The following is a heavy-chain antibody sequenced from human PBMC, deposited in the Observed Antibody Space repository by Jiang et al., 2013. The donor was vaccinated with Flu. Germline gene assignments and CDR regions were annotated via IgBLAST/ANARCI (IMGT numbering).Heavy chain of an antibody. CDR2: ISDSGGST. CDR1: GFTFNSYA. J-gene: IGHJ4*02. Sequence: SGGGLVQPGGSLRLSCAASGFTFNSYAMTWVRQAPGKGLEWVSGISDSGGSTYYADSVKGRFTISRDNSKNTLYLQMNSLRAEDTAVYFCAKDPYYSSGYYCDYWGQGTLVTVSS. CDR3: AKDPYYSSGYYCDY. D-gene: IGHD3-22*01. V-gene: IGHV3-23*01.